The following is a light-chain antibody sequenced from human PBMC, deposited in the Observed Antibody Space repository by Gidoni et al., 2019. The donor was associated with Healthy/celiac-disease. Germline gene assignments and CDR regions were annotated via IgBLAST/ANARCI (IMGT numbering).Light chain of an antibody. CDR1: QRTSSY. CDR2: AAS. V-gene: IGKV1-39*01. J-gene: IGKJ1*01. CDR3: QQSYSTWT. Sequence: DIQMTQSPSSLSASVGDRVTITCRASQRTSSYLNWYQQKPGKAPKLLIYAASSLQSGVPSRLSGSGSGTDFTLNISSLQPEDFATYYCQQSYSTWTFGQGTKVEIK.